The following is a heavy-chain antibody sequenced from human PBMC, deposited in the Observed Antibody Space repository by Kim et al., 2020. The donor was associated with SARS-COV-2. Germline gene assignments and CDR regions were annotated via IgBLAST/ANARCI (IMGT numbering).Heavy chain of an antibody. Sequence: SETLSLTCAVYGGSFSGYYWSWIRQPPGKGLEWIGEINHSGSTNYNPSLKSRVTISVDTSKNQFSLKLSSVTAADTAVYYCARGAAAEGGGTGIAYGMDVWGQGTTVTVSS. CDR1: GGSFSGYY. V-gene: IGHV4-34*01. D-gene: IGHD1-1*01. CDR2: INHSGST. J-gene: IGHJ6*02. CDR3: ARGAAAEGGGTGIAYGMDV.